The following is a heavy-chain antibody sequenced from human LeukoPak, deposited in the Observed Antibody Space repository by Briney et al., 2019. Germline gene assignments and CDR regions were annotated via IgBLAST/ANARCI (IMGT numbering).Heavy chain of an antibody. D-gene: IGHD4-23*01. V-gene: IGHV4-59*11. J-gene: IGHJ2*01. CDR2: IFYSGTT. CDR3: ARGGYGGNFYWYFDL. CDR1: FDSLSSQY. Sequence: SETVSLTCPFSFDSLSSQYWSWIRQPPGKGLEWIGYIFYSGTTNYNPSLKSRVTLSIDTSKKEFSLTLTSVTAADTAVYYCARGGYGGNFYWYFDLWGRGTLVIVSS.